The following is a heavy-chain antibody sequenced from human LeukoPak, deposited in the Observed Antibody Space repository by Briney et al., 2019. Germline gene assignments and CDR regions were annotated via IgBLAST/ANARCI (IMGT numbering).Heavy chain of an antibody. CDR3: ARPSGVTTYYYYYMDV. J-gene: IGHJ6*03. CDR2: ISSSSTTI. D-gene: IGHD4-11*01. V-gene: IGHV3-48*01. CDR1: GFTFSSYS. Sequence: GGSLRLSCAASGFTFSSYSMNWVRQAPGKGLEWVSYISSSSTTIYYADSVKGRFTISRDNAKNSLYLQMNSLRAEDTAVYYCARPSGVTTYYYYYMDVWGKGTTVTVSS.